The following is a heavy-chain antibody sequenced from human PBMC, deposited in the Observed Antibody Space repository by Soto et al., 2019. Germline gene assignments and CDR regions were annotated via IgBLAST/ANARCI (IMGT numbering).Heavy chain of an antibody. V-gene: IGHV2-5*02. CDR1: GFSHSTRGVG. J-gene: IGHJ4*02. Sequence: QITLKESGPTLVKPKQTPTLTCTFSGFSHSTRGVGVGWFRQPPGKTLEWLALVYWEDDRWYSPSLKTKLTITKDTSKNPVVLTMTNLDPVDTATYYCAHRPYRYKYYFDYWGQGTLVTVSS. D-gene: IGHD1-1*01. CDR3: AHRPYRYKYYFDY. CDR2: VYWEDDR.